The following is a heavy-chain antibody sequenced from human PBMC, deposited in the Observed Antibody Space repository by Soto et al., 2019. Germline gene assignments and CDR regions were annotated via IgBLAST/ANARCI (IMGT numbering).Heavy chain of an antibody. CDR1: GYSFTSYW. Sequence: PGESLKISCKGSGYSFTSYWIGWVRQMPGKGLEWMGIIYPGDSDTRYSPSFQGQVTISADKSISTAYLQWSSLKASDTAMYYCARSLLARQFRYFDWLLSHLDFWGQGTLVTLFS. CDR2: IYPGDSDT. D-gene: IGHD3-9*01. J-gene: IGHJ4*02. V-gene: IGHV5-51*01. CDR3: ARSLLARQFRYFDWLLSHLDF.